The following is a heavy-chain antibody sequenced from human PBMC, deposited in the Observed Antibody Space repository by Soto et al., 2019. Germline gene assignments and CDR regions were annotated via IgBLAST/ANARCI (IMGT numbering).Heavy chain of an antibody. CDR3: ARAYYDFWSGYYFDY. CDR2: IFYSGST. Sequence: SETLSLTCTVSGGSIRDYYWSWIRQPPGKGLEWIGYIFYSGSTNFNPSLKSRVTISVDTSKNHFSLKLSSVTAADTDAYYCARAYYDFWSGYYFDYWGQGTLVTVSS. V-gene: IGHV4-59*01. D-gene: IGHD3-3*01. J-gene: IGHJ4*02. CDR1: GGSIRDYY.